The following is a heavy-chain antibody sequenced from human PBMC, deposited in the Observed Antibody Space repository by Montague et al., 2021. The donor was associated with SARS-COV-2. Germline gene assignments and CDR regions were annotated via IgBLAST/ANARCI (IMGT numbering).Heavy chain of an antibody. D-gene: IGHD3-10*01. V-gene: IGHV4-34*01. Sequence: SETLSLTCAVYGGSFSGYYWSWIRQPPEKGLEWIGEINQSGRTNNNPSLKSRVIISVDTSKNQFSLKLSSVTAADTPVYYCARRGSSVWGVTVSAELDYWGQGILVIVSS. CDR3: ARRGSSVWGVTVSAELDY. CDR2: INQSGRT. J-gene: IGHJ4*02. CDR1: GGSFSGYY.